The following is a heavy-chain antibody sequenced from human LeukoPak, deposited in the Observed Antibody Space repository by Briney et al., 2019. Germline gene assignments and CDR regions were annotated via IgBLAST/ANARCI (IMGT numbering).Heavy chain of an antibody. CDR3: ARDEKAGDTSGYAPRFDF. CDR2: LCTSEST. CDR1: GDSISRYF. V-gene: IGHV4-4*07. J-gene: IGHJ4*02. Sequence: PSETLSLTCTVSGDSISRYFWSWIRQPAGKGLEWIGRLCTSESTNYNPSLKSRVTMSVDTSDNQFSLNLSSVTAADTALYYCARDEKAGDTSGYAPRFDFWGQGALVTVSS. D-gene: IGHD3-22*01.